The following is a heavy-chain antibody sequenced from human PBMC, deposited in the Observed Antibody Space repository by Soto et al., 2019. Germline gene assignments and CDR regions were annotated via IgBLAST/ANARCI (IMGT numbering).Heavy chain of an antibody. J-gene: IGHJ6*02. Sequence: SETLSLICTVSGGSISSYYWSWIRQPPGKGLEWIGYIYYSGSTNYNPSLKSRVTISVDTSENQFSLKLSSVTAADTAVYYCARGGLFYYYGMDVWGQGTTVTVSS. CDR2: IYYSGST. CDR3: ARGGLFYYYGMDV. V-gene: IGHV4-59*01. CDR1: GGSISSYY. D-gene: IGHD2-21*01.